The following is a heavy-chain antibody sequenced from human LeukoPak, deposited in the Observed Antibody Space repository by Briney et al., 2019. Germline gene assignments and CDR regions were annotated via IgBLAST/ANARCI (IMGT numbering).Heavy chain of an antibody. CDR1: GFTFSSYG. D-gene: IGHD6-19*01. CDR2: ISYDGSNK. V-gene: IGHV3-30*18. Sequence: PGGSLRLSCAASGFTFSSYGMHWVRQAPGKGLEWVAVISYDGSNKYYADSVKGRFTISRDNSKNTLYLQMNSLRAEDTAVYYCAKRLFSSGWSAFDIWGQGTMVTVSS. J-gene: IGHJ3*02. CDR3: AKRLFSSGWSAFDI.